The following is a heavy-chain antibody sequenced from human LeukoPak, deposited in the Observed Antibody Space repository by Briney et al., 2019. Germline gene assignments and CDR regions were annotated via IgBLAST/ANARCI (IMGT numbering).Heavy chain of an antibody. CDR1: GFTFSSYW. J-gene: IGHJ4*02. CDR2: IKKDGSEK. Sequence: GGSLRLSCAASGFTFSSYWMSWFRQTPGKGLGWVGNIKKDGSEKYYVDSVKGRFTISRDNAENSLFLQMNSLRAEDTAIYYCVRDYVWGTYHPDYWGQGTLVTVTS. D-gene: IGHD3-16*02. CDR3: VRDYVWGTYHPDY. V-gene: IGHV3-7*01.